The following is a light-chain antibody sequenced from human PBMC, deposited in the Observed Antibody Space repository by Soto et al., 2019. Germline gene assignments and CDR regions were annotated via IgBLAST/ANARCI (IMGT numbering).Light chain of an antibody. J-gene: IGKJ2*01. CDR1: QSVTNNY. Sequence: EIVLTQSPDTLSLSPGERATLSCRASQSVTNNYLAWYQQKPGQAPRLLIYDASNRATGIPDRFSGSGSGTDFTLTITSLQAEDVAVYYCQQYESTPPTFGQGTKLEIK. CDR3: QQYESTPPT. V-gene: IGKV3-20*01. CDR2: DAS.